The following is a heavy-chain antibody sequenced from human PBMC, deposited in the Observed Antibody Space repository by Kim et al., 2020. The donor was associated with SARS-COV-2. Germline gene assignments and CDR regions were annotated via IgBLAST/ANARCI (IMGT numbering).Heavy chain of an antibody. CDR2: IYYSGST. CDR1: GGSISSYY. CDR3: ARVGYSSRGQRFWFDP. D-gene: IGHD6-13*01. Sequence: SETLSLTCTVSGGSISSYYWSWIRQPPGKGLEWIGYIYYSGSTNYNPSLKSRVTISVDTSKNQFSLKLSSVTAADTAVYYCARVGYSSRGQRFWFDPWGQGTLVTVSS. V-gene: IGHV4-59*01. J-gene: IGHJ5*02.